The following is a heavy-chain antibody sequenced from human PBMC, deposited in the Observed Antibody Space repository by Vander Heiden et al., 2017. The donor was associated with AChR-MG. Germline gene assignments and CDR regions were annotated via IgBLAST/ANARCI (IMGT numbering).Heavy chain of an antibody. Sequence: EVQLVESGGGLVQPGGSLRLPCAASGFTFSSYWMSWVRQAPGKGLEWVANIKQDGSEKYYVDSVKGRFTISRDNAKNSLYLQMNSLRAEDTAVYYCERDVSAYYYGSGSYSPWGQGTLVTVSS. CDR1: GFTFSSYW. D-gene: IGHD3-10*01. CDR3: ERDVSAYYYGSGSYSP. J-gene: IGHJ4*02. CDR2: IKQDGSEK. V-gene: IGHV3-7*01.